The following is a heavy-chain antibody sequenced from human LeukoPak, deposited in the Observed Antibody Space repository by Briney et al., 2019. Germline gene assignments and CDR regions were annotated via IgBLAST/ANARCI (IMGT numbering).Heavy chain of an antibody. J-gene: IGHJ6*03. CDR1: GFTFSSYE. CDR3: ARTRRGYSYGSHYYYMDV. V-gene: IGHV3-48*03. CDR2: ISSSGTI. D-gene: IGHD5-18*01. Sequence: GGSLRLSCAASGFTFSSYEMNWVRQAPGKGLEWVSYISSSGTIYYADSVKGRFTTSRDNAKNSLYLQMNSLRAEDTAVYYCARTRRGYSYGSHYYYMDVWGKGTTVTVSS.